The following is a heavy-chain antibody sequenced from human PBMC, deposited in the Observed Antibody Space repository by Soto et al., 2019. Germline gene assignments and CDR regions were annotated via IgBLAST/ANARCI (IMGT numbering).Heavy chain of an antibody. CDR1: GYSFSNYG. V-gene: IGHV1-18*01. CDR2: INCDNGDT. D-gene: IGHD5-12*01. CDR3: ARVGGLRLGYYGMDV. Sequence: QVHLAQSGPEVKKPGASVTVSCKASGYSFSNYGIGWLRQAPGQGPEWMGWINCDNGDTHYAEKYQGRVTMTRDTSKTTGNMELRRLTPDDPDVYYCARVGGLRLGYYGMDVWGQGTTVIVSS. J-gene: IGHJ6*02.